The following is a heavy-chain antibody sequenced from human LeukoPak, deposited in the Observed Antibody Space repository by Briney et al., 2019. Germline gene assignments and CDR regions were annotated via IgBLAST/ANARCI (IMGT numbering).Heavy chain of an antibody. CDR1: GFTFSSYA. J-gene: IGHJ4*02. V-gene: IGHV3-33*01. D-gene: IGHD6-13*01. Sequence: PGGSLRLSCAASGFTFSSYAMHWVRQAPGKGLQWVAVIWYDGSSKYSADSVKGRFTISRDNSKNTLYLQMNSLRAEDTAVYYCARDPPTRQYTNSFSLDYWGRGTLVTVSS. CDR2: IWYDGSSK. CDR3: ARDPPTRQYTNSFSLDY.